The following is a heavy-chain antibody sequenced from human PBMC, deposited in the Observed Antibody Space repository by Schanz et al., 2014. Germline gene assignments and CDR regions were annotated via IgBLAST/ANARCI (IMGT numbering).Heavy chain of an antibody. CDR2: INPNSDGT. CDR1: GYSFTDFY. V-gene: IGHV1-2*02. D-gene: IGHD3-10*01. J-gene: IGHJ5*02. CDR3: AREGTVIRGLSGWFDP. Sequence: QVQLMQSGAEMKKPGASVKVSCKASGYSFTDFYIHWLRQAPGQGPEWLGWINPNSDGTKYAQKFQGRVTMTRDTSISTVYMELSRLRSDDTAVYYCAREGTVIRGLSGWFDPWGQGTLVTVSS.